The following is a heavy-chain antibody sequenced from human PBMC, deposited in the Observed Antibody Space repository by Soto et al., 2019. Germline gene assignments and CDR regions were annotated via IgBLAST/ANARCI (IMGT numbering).Heavy chain of an antibody. Sequence: SEIRSLTGPVSGGFISRGGYSWCWIRQPPGKCVERIGYIYHSGRTYYTPPLKSRVTISIDTSQEQFSLKLSSVTATDTAVYYCPRHVNLPLAGTGFDSWGRGTLVTVSS. CDR2: IYHSGRT. D-gene: IGHD6-19*01. CDR1: GGFISRGGYS. CDR3: PRHVNLPLAGTGFDS. J-gene: IGHJ4*02. V-gene: IGHV4-30-2*01.